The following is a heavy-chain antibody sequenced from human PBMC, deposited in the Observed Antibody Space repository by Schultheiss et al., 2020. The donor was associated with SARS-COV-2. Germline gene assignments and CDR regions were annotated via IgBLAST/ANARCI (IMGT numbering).Heavy chain of an antibody. J-gene: IGHJ5*02. CDR1: GGSFSGYY. V-gene: IGHV4-34*01. CDR2: IYYSGST. Sequence: SETLSLTCAVYGGSFSGYYWSWIRQPPGKGLEWIGYIYYSGSTNYNPSLKSRVTISVDTSKNQFSLKLSSVTAADTAVYYCARDRSSSWSYDPWGQGTLVTVSS. D-gene: IGHD6-13*01. CDR3: ARDRSSSWSYDP.